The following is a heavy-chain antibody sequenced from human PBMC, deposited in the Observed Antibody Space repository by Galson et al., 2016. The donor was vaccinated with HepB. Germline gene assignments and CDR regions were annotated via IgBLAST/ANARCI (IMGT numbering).Heavy chain of an antibody. D-gene: IGHD1-26*01. Sequence: SLRLSCAASGFTFSSYAMHWVRQAPGKGLEWVAIISHGGTDIYYADSVKGRFTISRDNSNNTLYLQMNSLRAEDTAVYYCAKAQWEIRHAMDVWGQGTTVSVSS. V-gene: IGHV3-30*04. CDR1: GFTFSSYA. CDR3: AKAQWEIRHAMDV. J-gene: IGHJ6*02. CDR2: ISHGGTDI.